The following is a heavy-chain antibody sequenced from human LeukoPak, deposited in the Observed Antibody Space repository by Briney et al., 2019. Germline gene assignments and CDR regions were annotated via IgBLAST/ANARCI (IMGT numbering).Heavy chain of an antibody. J-gene: IGHJ4*02. CDR2: ISSGSCYI. CDR3: ARVGDEVAEDDY. V-gene: IGHV3-21*01. CDR1: GFTFSSCS. Sequence: GGSLRLSCAASGFTFSSCSMNWVRQAPGKGLEWVSSISSGSCYIYYADSVKGRFTISRDNAKNSLYLQMNSLRAEDTAVYYCARVGDEVAEDDYWGQGTLVTVSS. D-gene: IGHD1-26*01.